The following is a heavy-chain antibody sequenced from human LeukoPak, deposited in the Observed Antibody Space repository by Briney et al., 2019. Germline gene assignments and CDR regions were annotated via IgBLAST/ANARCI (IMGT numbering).Heavy chain of an antibody. CDR1: GGSISSSSYY. CDR2: IYYSGST. Sequence: SETLSLTCTVSGGSISSSSYYWGWIRQPPGKGLEWIGSIYYSGSTYYNPSLKSRVTISVDTSKNQFSLKLSSVTAADTAVYYCARQVGTTGHYYYYYMDVWGKGTTVTVSS. D-gene: IGHD1-1*01. J-gene: IGHJ6*03. CDR3: ARQVGTTGHYYYYYMDV. V-gene: IGHV4-39*01.